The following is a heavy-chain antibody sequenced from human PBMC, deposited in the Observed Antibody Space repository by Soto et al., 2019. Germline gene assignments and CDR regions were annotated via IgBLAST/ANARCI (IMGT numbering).Heavy chain of an antibody. Sequence: GGSLRLSCAASGFTFSSYAMSWVRQAPGKGLEWVSAISGSGGSTYYADSVKGRFTISRDNSKNTLYLQMNSLRAEDTAVYYCAKDLGPGYYGSGSYYANDAFDIWGQGTMVTVSS. J-gene: IGHJ3*02. CDR1: GFTFSSYA. CDR3: AKDLGPGYYGSGSYYANDAFDI. D-gene: IGHD3-10*01. V-gene: IGHV3-23*01. CDR2: ISGSGGST.